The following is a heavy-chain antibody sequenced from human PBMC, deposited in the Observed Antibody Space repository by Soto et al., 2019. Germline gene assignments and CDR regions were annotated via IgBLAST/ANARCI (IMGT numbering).Heavy chain of an antibody. V-gene: IGHV1-2*02. CDR3: ARAAPLRYSGYALDH. Sequence: ASVKVSCKASGYTFTDYYIHWVRQAPGQGLQWVGWINPNSGATEYAQKFQGRVTMTRDQSISTVYMEVTRLRSDDTALYFCARAAPLRYSGYALDHWGQGTRVTVS. CDR1: GYTFTDYY. CDR2: INPNSGAT. D-gene: IGHD5-12*01. J-gene: IGHJ4*02.